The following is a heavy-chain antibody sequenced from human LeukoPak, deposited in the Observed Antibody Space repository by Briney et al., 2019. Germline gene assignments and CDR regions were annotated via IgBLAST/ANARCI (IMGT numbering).Heavy chain of an antibody. V-gene: IGHV1-69*06. CDR1: GYTFTSYG. CDR3: ARLGEGAVGHP. D-gene: IGHD6-13*01. J-gene: IGHJ5*02. CDR2: IIPMFDTT. Sequence: ASVKVSCKTSGYTFTSYGISWVRQAPGQGLEWMGGIIPMFDTTYYAQKFQGRVTITADKSTTTAYMEVSSLRSEDTAVYYCARLGEGAVGHPWGQGTLVTVSS.